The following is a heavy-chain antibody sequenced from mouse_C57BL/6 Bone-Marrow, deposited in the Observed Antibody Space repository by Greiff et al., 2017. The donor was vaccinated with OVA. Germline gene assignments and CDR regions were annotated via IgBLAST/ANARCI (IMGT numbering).Heavy chain of an antibody. Sequence: VQRQESGPVLVKPGASVKMSCKASGYTFTDYYMNWVKQSHGKSLEWIGVINPYNRGTRCNQKVKGKATLTVDTSSSTAYMELNSLTSEDSAVYYCAREGVYDYGMAYWGQGTLVTVSA. D-gene: IGHD2-4*01. CDR2: INPYNRGT. V-gene: IGHV1-19*01. J-gene: IGHJ3*01. CDR1: GYTFTDYY. CDR3: AREGVYDYGMAY.